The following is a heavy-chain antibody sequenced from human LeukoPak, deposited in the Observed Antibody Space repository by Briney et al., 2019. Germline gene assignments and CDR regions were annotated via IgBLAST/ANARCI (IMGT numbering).Heavy chain of an antibody. D-gene: IGHD3-22*01. Sequence: PSETLSLTCTVSGGSMSSYYWSWIRQPAGKGLEWIGRIDTRGSTNYNPSLKSRVTMSVDTSKNQFSLKLSSVTAADTAVYYCARRGALGYYYYFDYWGQGTLVTVSS. CDR2: IDTRGST. V-gene: IGHV4-4*07. CDR1: GGSMSSYY. CDR3: ARRGALGYYYYFDY. J-gene: IGHJ4*02.